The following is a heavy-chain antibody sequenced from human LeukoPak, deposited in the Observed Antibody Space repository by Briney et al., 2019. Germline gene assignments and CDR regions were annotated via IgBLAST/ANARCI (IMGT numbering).Heavy chain of an antibody. D-gene: IGHD6-19*01. CDR1: GGSVRRGNYY. J-gene: IGHJ6*02. CDR2: IYTSGTT. CDR3: ARALSSGWYTGYYYYGMDV. Sequence: PSQTLSLTCTVSGGSVRRGNYYWTWIRQPAGSGLEWIGRIYTSGTTDYNPSLRTRVTISVDASRNQFSLNLSSATAADTAVYYCARALSSGWYTGYYYYGMDVWGQGTTVTVSS. V-gene: IGHV4-61*02.